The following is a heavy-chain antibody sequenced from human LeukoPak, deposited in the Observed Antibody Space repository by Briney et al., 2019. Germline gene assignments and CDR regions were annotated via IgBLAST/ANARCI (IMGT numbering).Heavy chain of an antibody. J-gene: IGHJ4*02. CDR1: GFTFSDYY. V-gene: IGHV3-11*01. D-gene: IGHD2-2*01. CDR3: ASRYCSSTSCYLY. Sequence: GGSLRLSCAASGFTFSDYYMSWIRQAPGKGLEWVSYISSSGSTIYYADSVKGRFTISRDNAKNSLYLQVNSLRAEDTAVYYCASRYCSSTSCYLYWGQGTLVTVSS. CDR2: ISSSGSTI.